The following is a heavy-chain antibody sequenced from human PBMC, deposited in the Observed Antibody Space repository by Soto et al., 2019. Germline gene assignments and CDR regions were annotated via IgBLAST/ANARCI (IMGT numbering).Heavy chain of an antibody. CDR3: AKEVGYSSGYDYFDY. D-gene: IGHD6-19*01. CDR2: ISGSGVST. V-gene: IGHV3-23*01. Sequence: GGSLRLSCAASGFTFSSYAMSWVRQAPGRGLEWVSGISGSGVSTHYADSVKGRFTISRDNSKNTLYLQMNSLRAEDTAVYYCAKEVGYSSGYDYFDYWGQGTLVTVSS. CDR1: GFTFSSYA. J-gene: IGHJ4*02.